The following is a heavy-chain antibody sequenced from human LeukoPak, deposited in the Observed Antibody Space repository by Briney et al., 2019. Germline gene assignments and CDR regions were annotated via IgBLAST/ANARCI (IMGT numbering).Heavy chain of an antibody. V-gene: IGHV3-23*01. CDR2: ISGSGDRT. D-gene: IGHD5-24*01. Sequence: GGSLRLSCAASGLTFDTYAMNWVRQAPGKGLEWVSAISGSGDRTYYADSVKGRFTISRDNSKNTVYLQMNSLNTEDTAVYFCTTALRWVQSPFNYWGQGTLVTVSS. J-gene: IGHJ4*02. CDR3: TTALRWVQSPFNY. CDR1: GLTFDTYA.